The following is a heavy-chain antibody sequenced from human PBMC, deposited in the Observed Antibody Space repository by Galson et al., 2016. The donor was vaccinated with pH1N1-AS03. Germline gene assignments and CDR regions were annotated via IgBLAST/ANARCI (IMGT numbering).Heavy chain of an antibody. D-gene: IGHD3-10*01. CDR1: GYTFTMYY. Sequence: SVKVSCKASGYTFTMYYMHWVRQVPGQGLEWMGMINPSGGYTSHAQKFQGRVTMTRDTSTNTIYMELSSLRSEDTAVYYCARDHGDVKSGRKDYFDPWGQGTLVTVSS. V-gene: IGHV1-46*01. J-gene: IGHJ5*02. CDR3: ARDHGDVKSGRKDYFDP. CDR2: INPSGGYT.